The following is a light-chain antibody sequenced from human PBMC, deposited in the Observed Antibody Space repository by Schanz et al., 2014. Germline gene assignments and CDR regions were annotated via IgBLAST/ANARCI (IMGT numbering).Light chain of an antibody. CDR3: QQYYNYPRT. CDR1: QTISSH. J-gene: IGKJ1*01. CDR2: AAS. V-gene: IGKV1-39*01. Sequence: DIQMTQSPSSLSASVGDRVTITCRASQTISSHINWYQQKPGKAPKLLIFAASSLQSGVPSRFSGIGSGTDFTLTISSLQPDDFATYFCQQYYNYPRTFGQGTKVEIK.